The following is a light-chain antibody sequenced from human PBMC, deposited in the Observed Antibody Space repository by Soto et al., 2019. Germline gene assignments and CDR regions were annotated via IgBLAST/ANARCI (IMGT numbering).Light chain of an antibody. CDR3: SSSTTSSTHVV. CDR2: DVS. Sequence: QSVLTQPPSVSGSPGQSITISCTGTSSDVGGYNYVSWYQQYPGKAPKLMIYDVSNRPSGVSYRFSGSKSGNTASLTISGLQAEDEEADYCSSSTTSSTHVVFGGGTKLTVL. V-gene: IGLV2-14*01. J-gene: IGLJ2*01. CDR1: SSDVGGYNY.